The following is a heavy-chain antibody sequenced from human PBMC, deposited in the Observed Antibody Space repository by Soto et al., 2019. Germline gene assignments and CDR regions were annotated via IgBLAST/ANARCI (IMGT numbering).Heavy chain of an antibody. CDR3: AKREGTSWQNYFDY. CDR2: ISVGGENT. Sequence: EVQLLESGGAFLQPGGSLRLSCAASGFTFSSYAMSWVRQAPGKGLEWVSVISVGGENTYYADPVKGRFTISRDNSRDTLYLQMDSLRAEDTAVYYCAKREGTSWQNYFDYWGQGTLVTVSS. J-gene: IGHJ4*02. D-gene: IGHD2-2*01. V-gene: IGHV3-23*01. CDR1: GFTFSSYA.